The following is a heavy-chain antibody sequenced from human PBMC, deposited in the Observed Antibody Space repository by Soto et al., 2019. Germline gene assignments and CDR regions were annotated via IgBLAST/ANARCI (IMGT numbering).Heavy chain of an antibody. CDR1: GGTFSSYA. V-gene: IGHV1-69*06. CDR3: AREPPYCTNGVCSPPPYYYYGMDV. D-gene: IGHD2-8*01. J-gene: IGHJ6*02. Sequence: QVQLVQSGAEVKKPGSSVKVSCKASGGTFSSYAISWVRQAPGQGLEWMGGIIPIFGTANYAQKFQGRVTITADKSTSTAYMELSSLRSEDTAVYYCAREPPYCTNGVCSPPPYYYYGMDVWGQGTTVTVSS. CDR2: IIPIFGTA.